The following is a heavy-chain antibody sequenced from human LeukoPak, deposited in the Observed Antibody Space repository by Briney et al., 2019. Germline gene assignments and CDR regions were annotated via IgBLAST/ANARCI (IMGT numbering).Heavy chain of an antibody. D-gene: IGHD2-15*01. J-gene: IGHJ4*02. CDR2: ISSSGSVI. CDR1: GFTFSIYE. Sequence: GGSLRLSCAASGFTFSIYEMNWVRRAPGKGLEWVSYISSSGSVIYYADSVKGRFTISRDNAKNSLYLQMNSLRVEDTAIYYCAKDRDIVVIVAASDYWGQGTLVSVSS. V-gene: IGHV3-48*03. CDR3: AKDRDIVVIVAASDY.